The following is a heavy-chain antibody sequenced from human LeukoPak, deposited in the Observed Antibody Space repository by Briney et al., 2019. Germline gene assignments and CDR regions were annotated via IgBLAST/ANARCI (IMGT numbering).Heavy chain of an antibody. Sequence: GGSLRLSCAAYGFTFSRYEMNWVRQAPGKGLEWVSYISSSGSTIYYADSVKGRFTISRDNAKKSLYPQMNSLRAEDTAVYYCARDRYGDENYWGQGTLVTVSS. D-gene: IGHD4-17*01. CDR3: ARDRYGDENY. J-gene: IGHJ4*02. CDR1: GFTFSRYE. CDR2: ISSSGSTI. V-gene: IGHV3-48*03.